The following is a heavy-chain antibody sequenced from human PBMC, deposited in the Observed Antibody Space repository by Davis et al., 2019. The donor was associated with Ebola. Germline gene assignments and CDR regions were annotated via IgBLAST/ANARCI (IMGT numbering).Heavy chain of an antibody. Sequence: GESLKISCAASGFIVSDKYMSWVRQAPGKGLEWVAVISYDGDNNYHADSVQGRFTISRDNSKNALYLQMNSLRAEDTAVYYCARGAYGDYIVKAFDIWGQGTMVTVSS. V-gene: IGHV3-30*03. J-gene: IGHJ3*02. CDR2: ISYDGDNN. D-gene: IGHD4-17*01. CDR3: ARGAYGDYIVKAFDI. CDR1: GFIVSDKY.